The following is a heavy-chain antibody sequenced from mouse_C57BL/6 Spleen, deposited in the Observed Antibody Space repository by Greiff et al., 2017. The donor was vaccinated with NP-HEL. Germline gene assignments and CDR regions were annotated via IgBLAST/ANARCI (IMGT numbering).Heavy chain of an antibody. Sequence: QVQLQQSGAELVRPGASVKLSCKASGYTFTDYYINWVKQRPGQGLEWIARIYPGSGNTYYNEKFKGKATLTAEKSSSTAYMQLSSLTSEDSAVYFCARSRVITTVVAPFAYWGQGTLVTVSA. CDR3: ARSRVITTVVAPFAY. CDR1: GYTFTDYY. V-gene: IGHV1-76*01. J-gene: IGHJ3*01. CDR2: IYPGSGNT. D-gene: IGHD1-1*01.